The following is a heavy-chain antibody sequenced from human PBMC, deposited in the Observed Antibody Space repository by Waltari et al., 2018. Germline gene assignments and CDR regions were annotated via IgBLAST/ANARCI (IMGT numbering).Heavy chain of an antibody. Sequence: QVQLVESGGAVVQPGRSLRLSCAASGFNFSTYAMHWVRQAPGKGLEWVSFISYDGTYKYYADSHRRRFTISRNNSKKTLFLQVNSLITYDTALYYCARVPRGSIIPSLYYFDYCGQGTLVTVSS. CDR3: ARVPRGSIIPSLYYFDY. CDR2: ISYDGTYK. CDR1: GFNFSTYA. D-gene: IGHD3-10*01. V-gene: IGHV3-30*16. J-gene: IGHJ4*02.